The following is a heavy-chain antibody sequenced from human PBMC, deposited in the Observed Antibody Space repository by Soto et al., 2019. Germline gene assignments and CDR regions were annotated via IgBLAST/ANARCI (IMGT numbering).Heavy chain of an antibody. CDR2: IYYSGST. CDR1: GGSISSYY. J-gene: IGHJ5*02. CDR3: ARDWSRVSMVATDLSGWFDP. V-gene: IGHV4-59*01. Sequence: QVQLQESGPGLVKPSETLSLTCTVSGGSISSYYWSWIRQPPGKGLEWIGYIYYSGSTNYNPSLKSRVTISVDTSKNQFSLKLSSVTAADTAVYYCARDWSRVSMVATDLSGWFDPWGQGTLVTVSS. D-gene: IGHD5-12*01.